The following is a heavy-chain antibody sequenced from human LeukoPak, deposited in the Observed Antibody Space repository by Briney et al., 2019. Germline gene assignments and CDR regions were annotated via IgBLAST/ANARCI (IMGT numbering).Heavy chain of an antibody. CDR3: ARDWNYFSC. V-gene: IGHV3-21*01. CDR2: ISSSSGSI. J-gene: IGHJ4*02. D-gene: IGHD1-1*01. CDR1: GFTFSSYS. Sequence: AGGSLRLSCAASGFTFSSYSMNWVRRAPGKGLEWVSSISSSSGSIYYADSVKGRFTISRDNAKNSVYLQMNSLRAEDTAAYYCARDWNYFSCWGQGTLVTVSS.